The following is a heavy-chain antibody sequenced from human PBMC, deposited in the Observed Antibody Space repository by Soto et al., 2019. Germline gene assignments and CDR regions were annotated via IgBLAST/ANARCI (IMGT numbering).Heavy chain of an antibody. Sequence: SVKVSCKASAGTFSSCAISWVRQAPGQGLEWMGGIIPIFGTANYAQKFQGRVTITADESTSTAYMELSSLRSEDTAVYYCARQGXAAAAISLGYYYYGMDVWGQGTTVTVSS. CDR1: AGTFSSCA. J-gene: IGHJ6*02. V-gene: IGHV1-69*01. CDR3: ARQGXAAAAISLGYYYYGMDV. D-gene: IGHD6-13*01. CDR2: IIPIFGTA.